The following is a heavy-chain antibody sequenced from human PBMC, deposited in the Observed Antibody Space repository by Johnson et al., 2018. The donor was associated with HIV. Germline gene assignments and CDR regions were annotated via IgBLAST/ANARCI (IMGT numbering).Heavy chain of an antibody. CDR3: AKDFSSSWGRAFDI. D-gene: IGHD6-13*01. V-gene: IGHV3-30*02. Sequence: QVQLVESGGGVFQPGGSLRLSCTASGFTFSSFGMHWVRQAPGKGLEWVAFIRYDTSNKYYADSVKGRFTISRDNSRNTLDLQMNSLRAEDTAVYYCAKDFSSSWGRAFDIWGQGTMVTVSS. CDR1: GFTFSSFG. J-gene: IGHJ3*02. CDR2: IRYDTSNK.